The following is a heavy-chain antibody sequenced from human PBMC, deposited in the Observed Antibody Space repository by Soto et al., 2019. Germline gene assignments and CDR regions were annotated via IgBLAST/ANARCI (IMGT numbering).Heavy chain of an antibody. Sequence: SVKVSCKASGGTFSSYAISWVRQAPGQGLEWMGGIIPIFGTANYAQKFQGRVTITADESTSTDYMELSSLRSEDTAVYYCARSWGVVFPGSSLFDYCGQGTLVAVSS. CDR2: IIPIFGTA. D-gene: IGHD2-15*01. CDR3: ARSWGVVFPGSSLFDY. J-gene: IGHJ4*02. V-gene: IGHV1-69*13. CDR1: GGTFSSYA.